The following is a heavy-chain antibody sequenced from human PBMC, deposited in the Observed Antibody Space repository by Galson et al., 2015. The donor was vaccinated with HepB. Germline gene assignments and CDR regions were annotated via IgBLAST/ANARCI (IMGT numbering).Heavy chain of an antibody. CDR3: ARHVGWQPRGY. Sequence: SETLSLTCTVSGDSVSNYYLTWIRQPAGEGLEWIGRIYTSGNTNYNPSFRSRVTMSADTSKSQFSLKLSSVTAADTAVYYCARHVGWQPRGYWGQGTLVTVSS. J-gene: IGHJ4*02. D-gene: IGHD2-15*01. V-gene: IGHV4-4*07. CDR1: GDSVSNYY. CDR2: IYTSGNT.